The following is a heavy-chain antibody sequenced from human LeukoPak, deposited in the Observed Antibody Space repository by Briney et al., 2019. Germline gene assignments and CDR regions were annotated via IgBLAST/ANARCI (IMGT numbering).Heavy chain of an antibody. D-gene: IGHD3-10*01. Sequence: GGSLRLSCAASGFTFSSYAMSWVRQAPGKGLEWVSAISGSGGSTYYADSVKGRFTISRDNSKNTLYLQMNSLRAEDTAVYYCAKPDKITMVRGDLFDYWGQGTLVTVSS. CDR1: GFTFSSYA. J-gene: IGHJ4*02. V-gene: IGHV3-23*01. CDR2: ISGSGGST. CDR3: AKPDKITMVRGDLFDY.